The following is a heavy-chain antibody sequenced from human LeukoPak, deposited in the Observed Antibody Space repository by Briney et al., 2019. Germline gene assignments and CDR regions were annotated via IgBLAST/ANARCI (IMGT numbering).Heavy chain of an antibody. CDR3: ARSSGYLAFHI. Sequence: SETLSLTCTVSGGSVSRSPYYWGWIRQPPGKGLEWIGSIYYSGSTYYNPSLKSRVTISVDTSKNQFSLTLSSVTAADTAVYYCARSSGYLAFHIWGQGTVVTVSS. CDR2: IYYSGST. D-gene: IGHD3-22*01. V-gene: IGHV4-39*07. CDR1: GGSVSRSPYY. J-gene: IGHJ3*02.